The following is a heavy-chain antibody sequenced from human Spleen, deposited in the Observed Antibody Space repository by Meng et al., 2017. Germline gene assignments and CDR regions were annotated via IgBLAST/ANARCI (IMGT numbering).Heavy chain of an antibody. CDR3: ARDCGGDCYGFDP. CDR2: SHHSGST. D-gene: IGHD2-21*02. Sequence: QVQLQESGPGSVEPFETLSLLCTVSGDSLRSYYGNWIRQPPGKGLEVIGYSHHSGSTTYNPSLKSRVTLSIDTSKNQFSLKLTSVTAADTAVYYCARDCGGDCYGFDPWGQGTLVTVSS. J-gene: IGHJ5*02. CDR1: GDSLRSYY. V-gene: IGHV4-59*01.